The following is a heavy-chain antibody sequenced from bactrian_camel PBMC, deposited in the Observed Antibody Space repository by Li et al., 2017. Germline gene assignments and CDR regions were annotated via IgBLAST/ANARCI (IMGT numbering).Heavy chain of an antibody. D-gene: IGHD5*01. J-gene: IGHJ6*01. CDR3: AAGQGVGWCLDVIRVGAEPDFDY. V-gene: IGHV3S63*01. CDR2: ISSDGST. Sequence: HVQLVESGGGSVQAGGSLLLPCTASGFTFDEATMGWYRQVLGNECESVASISSDGSTDYVDPMKGRFTIFRDKDKHTVYLHMKSLKPEDTAVYYCAAGQGVGWCLDVIRVGAEPDFDYWGHGTQVTVS. CDR1: GFTFDEAT.